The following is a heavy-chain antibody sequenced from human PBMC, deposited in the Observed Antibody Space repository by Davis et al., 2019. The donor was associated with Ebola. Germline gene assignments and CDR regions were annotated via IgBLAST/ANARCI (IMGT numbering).Heavy chain of an antibody. V-gene: IGHV4-34*01. CDR3: ARGGPYSNYVYY. D-gene: IGHD4-11*01. J-gene: IGHJ4*02. CDR1: GGSFSGYY. Sequence: PSETLSLTCAVYGGSFSGYYWSWIRQPPGKGLEWIGEINHSGSTNYNPSLKSRVTISVDTSKNQFSLKLSSVTAADTAVYYCARGGPYSNYVYYWGQGTLVTVSS. CDR2: INHSGST.